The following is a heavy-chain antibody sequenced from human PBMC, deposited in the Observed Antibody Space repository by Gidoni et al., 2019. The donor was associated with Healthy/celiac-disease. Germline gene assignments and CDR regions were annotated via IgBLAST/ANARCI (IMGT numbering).Heavy chain of an antibody. V-gene: IGHV3-23*01. J-gene: IGHJ4*02. D-gene: IGHD6-19*01. CDR2: ISGSGGST. CDR3: AKIIEDAFSGDDIGGIDY. Sequence: VRQAPGKGLEWVSAISGSGGSTYYADSVKGRFTISRDNSKNTLYLQMNSLRAEDTAVYYCAKIIEDAFSGDDIGGIDYWGQGTLVTVSS.